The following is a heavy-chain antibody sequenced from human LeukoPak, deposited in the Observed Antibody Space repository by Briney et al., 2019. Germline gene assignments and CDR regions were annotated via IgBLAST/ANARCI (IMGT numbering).Heavy chain of an antibody. J-gene: IGHJ5*02. CDR2: IKQDGSEK. D-gene: IGHD2-15*01. CDR1: GFTFSRYW. V-gene: IGHV3-7*01. CDR3: ARDGGFCSGGFCYRLFDP. Sequence: GGSLRLSCVASGFTFSRYWMSWVRQAPGKGLEWVANIKQDGSEKYSVDSVKGRFTISRDNAKNSLYLQMNSLRAEDTAVYYCARDGGFCSGGFCYRLFDPWGQGTLVTVSS.